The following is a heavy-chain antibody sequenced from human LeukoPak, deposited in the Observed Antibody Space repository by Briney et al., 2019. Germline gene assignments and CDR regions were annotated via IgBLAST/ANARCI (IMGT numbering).Heavy chain of an antibody. V-gene: IGHV3-53*01. CDR2: IYSGGST. J-gene: IGHJ4*02. CDR3: AKEALPGIAVAGRVY. D-gene: IGHD6-19*01. CDR1: GFTVSSNY. Sequence: GGSLRPSCAASGFTVSSNYMSWVRQAPGKGLEWVSIIYSGGSTYYADSVRGRFTISRDNSKNTVYLQMNSLRAEDTAVYFCAKEALPGIAVAGRVYWGQGTLVTVSS.